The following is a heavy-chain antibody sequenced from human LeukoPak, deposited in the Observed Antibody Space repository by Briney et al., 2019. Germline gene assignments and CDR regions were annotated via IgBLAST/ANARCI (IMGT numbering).Heavy chain of an antibody. CDR1: GFTFSTYS. D-gene: IGHD1-20*01. CDR3: ARGITRQDTHFDY. Sequence: TGGSLRLSCAASGFTFSTYSMNWVRQAPGKGLEWVSSISSSSSYIYYADSVRGRFTISRDNAKNSLYLQMNSLRAEDTAVYYCARGITRQDTHFDYWGQGTLVTVSS. CDR2: ISSSSSYI. V-gene: IGHV3-21*01. J-gene: IGHJ4*02.